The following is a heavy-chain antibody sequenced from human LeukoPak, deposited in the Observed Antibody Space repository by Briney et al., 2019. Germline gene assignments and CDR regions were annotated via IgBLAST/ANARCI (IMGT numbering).Heavy chain of an antibody. J-gene: IGHJ4*02. V-gene: IGHV1-69*04. D-gene: IGHD3-22*01. CDR2: IIPILGIA. Sequence: GASVKVSCKASGYTFTSYGISWVRQAPGQGLGWMGRIIPILGIANYAQKFQGRVTITADKSTSTAYMELSSLRSEDTAVYYCAGYYYDSSGYFGYWGQGTLVTVSS. CDR3: AGYYYDSSGYFGY. CDR1: GYTFTSYG.